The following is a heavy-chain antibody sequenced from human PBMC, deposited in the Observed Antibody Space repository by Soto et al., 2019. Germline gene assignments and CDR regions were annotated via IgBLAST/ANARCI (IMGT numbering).Heavy chain of an antibody. V-gene: IGHV3-48*01. D-gene: IGHD3-9*01. CDR3: ASLFHYDILTGPTS. CDR1: GFTFSSYS. Sequence: QPGGSLRLSCAASGFTFSSYSMNWVRQAPGKGLEWVSYISSSSSTIYYADSVKGRFTISGDNAKNSLYLQMNSLRAEDTAVYYCASLFHYDILTGPTSWGQGSLVTVSS. CDR2: ISSSSSTI. J-gene: IGHJ4*02.